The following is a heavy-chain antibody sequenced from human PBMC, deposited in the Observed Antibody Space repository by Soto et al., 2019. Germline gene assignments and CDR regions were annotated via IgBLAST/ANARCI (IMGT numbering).Heavy chain of an antibody. D-gene: IGHD3-10*01. J-gene: IGHJ5*01. V-gene: IGHV4-34*02. CDR1: GGSFSVYS. CDR2: IDQSGTA. CDR3: ARRGRYKTMTMVPAFDS. Sequence: QVQLQQWGAGLLKPSETLSLTCAVYGGSFSVYSSSWLRQFPGKGLEWIGDIDQSGTANYNPSLRSRLTLSVDTSKRHFSLNVTSVTAADTALYFCARRGRYKTMTMVPAFDSWGQGTPVTVSS.